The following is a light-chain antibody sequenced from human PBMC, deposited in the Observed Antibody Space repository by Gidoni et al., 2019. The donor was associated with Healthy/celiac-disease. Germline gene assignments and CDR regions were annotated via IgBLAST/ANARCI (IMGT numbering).Light chain of an antibody. CDR3: QQRSNWPLT. CDR2: DAS. J-gene: IGKJ4*01. Sequence: FTQSPATLSLSPGERATLACRASQSVSSYLAWYQQKPGQAPRLLIYDASNRASGIPARFSGSGSGTDFTLTISSLEPEDFAVYYCQQRSNWPLTFGGGTKVDIK. V-gene: IGKV3-11*01. CDR1: QSVSSY.